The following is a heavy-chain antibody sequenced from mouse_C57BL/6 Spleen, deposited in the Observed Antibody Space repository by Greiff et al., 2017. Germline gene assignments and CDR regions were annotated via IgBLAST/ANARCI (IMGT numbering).Heavy chain of an antibody. Sequence: QFQLQQSGAELVKPGASVKMSCKASGYTFTSYWITWVTQRPGQGLEWIGDIYPGSGSTNYNEKFKSKATLTVDTSSSTAYMQLSSLTSEDSAVYYCARCLLLRSGFAYWGQGTLVTVSA. V-gene: IGHV1-55*01. CDR3: ARCLLLRSGFAY. CDR1: GYTFTSYW. J-gene: IGHJ3*01. D-gene: IGHD1-1*01. CDR2: IYPGSGST.